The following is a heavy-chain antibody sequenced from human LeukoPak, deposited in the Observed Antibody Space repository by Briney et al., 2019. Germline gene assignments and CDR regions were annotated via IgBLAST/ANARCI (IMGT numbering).Heavy chain of an antibody. D-gene: IGHD6-13*01. Sequence: GGSLRLSCADSGFTFSSYTMNWVRQAPGKGLEWVSSISSSSSYIYYADSVKGRFTISRDNAKNSLYLQMSSLRAEDTAVYYSASEYSSSSYYYGMDVWGQGTTVTVSS. V-gene: IGHV3-21*01. J-gene: IGHJ6*02. CDR3: ASEYSSSSYYYGMDV. CDR1: GFTFSSYT. CDR2: ISSSSSYI.